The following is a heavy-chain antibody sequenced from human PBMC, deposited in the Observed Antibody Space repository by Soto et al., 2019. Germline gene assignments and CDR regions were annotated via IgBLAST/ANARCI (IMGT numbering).Heavy chain of an antibody. V-gene: IGHV1-69*01. CDR3: ARHKGRGIVVVPAAMYFDY. J-gene: IGHJ4*02. CDR2: IIPIFGTA. D-gene: IGHD2-2*01. CDR1: GGTFSSYA. Sequence: QVQLVQSGAEVKRPGSSVKVSCKASGGTFSSYAISWVRQAPGQGLEWMGGIIPIFGTANYAQKFQGRVTITADESTRTAYMELSSLRSEDTAVYYCARHKGRGIVVVPAAMYFDYWGQGTLVTVSS.